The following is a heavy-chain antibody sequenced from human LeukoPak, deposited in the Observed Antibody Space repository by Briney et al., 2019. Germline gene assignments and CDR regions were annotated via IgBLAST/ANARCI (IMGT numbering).Heavy chain of an antibody. CDR1: GGSFSGYY. CDR2: INHSGST. J-gene: IGHJ4*02. D-gene: IGHD6-19*01. CDR3: AREKPRYSSGWYLDY. Sequence: SETLSLTCAVYGGSFSGYYWSWIRQPPGKGLEWIGEINHSGSTNYDPSLKSRVTISVDTSKNQFSLKLSSVTAAVTAAYYCAREKPRYSSGWYLDYWGQGTLVTVSS. V-gene: IGHV4-34*01.